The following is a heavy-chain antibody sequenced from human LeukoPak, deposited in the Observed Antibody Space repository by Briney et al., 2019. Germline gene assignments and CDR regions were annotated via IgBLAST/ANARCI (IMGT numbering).Heavy chain of an antibody. CDR1: GYTFTSYW. CDR2: IYPGDSDT. D-gene: IGHD2-2*01. Sequence: GESLKISCKGSGYTFTSYWIGWVRQMPGKGLEWMGIIYPGDSDTRYSPSFQGQVTISADKSISTAYLQWSSLKASDTAIYYCARHLGYCSSASCSPAFDYWGQGTLVTVSS. V-gene: IGHV5-51*01. CDR3: ARHLGYCSSASCSPAFDY. J-gene: IGHJ4*02.